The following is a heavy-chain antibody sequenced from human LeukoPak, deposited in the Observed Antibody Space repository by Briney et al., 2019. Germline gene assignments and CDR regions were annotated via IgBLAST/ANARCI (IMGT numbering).Heavy chain of an antibody. Sequence: GGSLRLSCAASAYTFSNYAITWFRQAPAKWPESVSGISGGGHTTYYADPVKGRFTISRDNSKNTLYLQMNSLRAEDTAVYYCAKAVYSNGWYVAFDIWGQGTMVTVSS. CDR1: AYTFSNYA. D-gene: IGHD6-19*01. CDR3: AKAVYSNGWYVAFDI. CDR2: ISGGGHTT. J-gene: IGHJ3*02. V-gene: IGHV3-23*01.